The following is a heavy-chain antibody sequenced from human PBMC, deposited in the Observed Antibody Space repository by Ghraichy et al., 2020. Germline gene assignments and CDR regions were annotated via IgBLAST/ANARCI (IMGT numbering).Heavy chain of an antibody. Sequence: GGSLRLSCAASRFTFSSYSMTWVRQAPGKGLEWVSYISGSRTTIYYADSVKGRFTISRDNAKNSLYLQMNSLRDEDTAVYYCARVIYSSSIHDAFDIWGQGTMVTVSS. J-gene: IGHJ3*02. CDR2: ISGSRTTI. V-gene: IGHV3-48*02. CDR3: ARVIYSSSIHDAFDI. CDR1: RFTFSSYS. D-gene: IGHD6-6*01.